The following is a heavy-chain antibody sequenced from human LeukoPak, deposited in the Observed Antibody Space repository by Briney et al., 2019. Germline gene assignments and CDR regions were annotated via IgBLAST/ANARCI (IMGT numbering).Heavy chain of an antibody. CDR1: GGTFSSYA. CDR2: IIPIFGTA. J-gene: IGHJ6*02. CDR3: AREGFPPKISDFWSGLGPYYYGMDV. D-gene: IGHD3-3*01. Sequence: SVKVSCKASGGTFSSYAISWVRQAPGQGLEWMGGIIPIFGTANYAQKFQGRVTMTRDTSTSTVYMELSSLRSEDTAVYYCAREGFPPKISDFWSGLGPYYYGMDVWGQGTTVTVSS. V-gene: IGHV1-69*05.